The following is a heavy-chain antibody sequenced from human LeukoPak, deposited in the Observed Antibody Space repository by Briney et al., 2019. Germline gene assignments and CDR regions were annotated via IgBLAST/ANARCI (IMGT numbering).Heavy chain of an antibody. CDR3: ARVSFRYYFDY. CDR2: IYSGGST. D-gene: IGHD2-21*01. CDR1: VFTVSSNY. V-gene: IGHV3-53*01. J-gene: IGHJ4*02. Sequence: GGSLRLSCAASVFTVSSNYMRWVRQAPGKGLEWVSVIYSGGSTYYADSVKGRFTISRDNSKNTLYLQMNSLRVEDTAVYYCARVSFRYYFDYWGQGTLVTVSS.